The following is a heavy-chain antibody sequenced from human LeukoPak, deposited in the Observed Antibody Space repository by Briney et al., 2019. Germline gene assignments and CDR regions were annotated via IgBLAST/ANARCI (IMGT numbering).Heavy chain of an antibody. Sequence: ASVKVSCKASGYTFTSFGISWVRQAPGQGLEWMGWINTNTGNPTYAQGFTGRFVFSLDTSVSTAYLQISSLKAEDTAVYYCARVRYNWNYYYYYMDVWGKGTTVTVSS. CDR1: GYTFTSFG. CDR2: INTNTGNP. V-gene: IGHV7-4-1*02. J-gene: IGHJ6*03. CDR3: ARVRYNWNYYYYYMDV. D-gene: IGHD1-20*01.